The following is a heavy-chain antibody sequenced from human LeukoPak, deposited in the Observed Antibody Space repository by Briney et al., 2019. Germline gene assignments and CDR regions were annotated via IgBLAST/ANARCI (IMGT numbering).Heavy chain of an antibody. CDR3: ARHSTRGGDFDY. CDR1: GDSISSYY. D-gene: IGHD2-21*01. J-gene: IGHJ4*02. Sequence: SETLSLTCTVSGDSISSYYWSWIRQPPGKGLEWIGYMYYGGSTNYNPSVKSRVTISGDTSKNQFSLKLTSVTAADTAVYFCARHSTRGGDFDYWGQGTLVTVSS. CDR2: MYYGGST. V-gene: IGHV4-59*08.